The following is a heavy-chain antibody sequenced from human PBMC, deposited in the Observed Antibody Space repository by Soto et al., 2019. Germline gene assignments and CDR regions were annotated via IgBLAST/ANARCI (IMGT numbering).Heavy chain of an antibody. Sequence: ASVKVSCKASGYTFTSYDINWVRQATGQGPEWMGSMNPNSGNTDYAQKFQGRVTMTRNTSISTAYMELSSLRSDDTAVYYCARGTFGVAAYWGQGTLVTVSS. V-gene: IGHV1-8*01. CDR3: ARGTFGVAAY. CDR1: GYTFTSYD. D-gene: IGHD3-3*01. J-gene: IGHJ4*02. CDR2: MNPNSGNT.